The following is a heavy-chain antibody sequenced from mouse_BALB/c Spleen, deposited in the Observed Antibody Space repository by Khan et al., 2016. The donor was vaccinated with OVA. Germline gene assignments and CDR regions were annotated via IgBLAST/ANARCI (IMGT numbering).Heavy chain of an antibody. D-gene: IGHD2-2*01. CDR1: GYSFTSYY. J-gene: IGHJ3*01. V-gene: IGHV1S135*01. CDR2: IDPFSGGA. CDR3: TRHGYVAWFTY. Sequence: MQLEESGPELMKPGSSVKISCKASGYSFTSYYIHWVMQSHGKSLEWIGYIDPFSGGATYNQKFKGKATLTVDKSSSTAYIHLSNLTSEDSAVYFYTRHGYVAWFTYWGQGTLVTVSA.